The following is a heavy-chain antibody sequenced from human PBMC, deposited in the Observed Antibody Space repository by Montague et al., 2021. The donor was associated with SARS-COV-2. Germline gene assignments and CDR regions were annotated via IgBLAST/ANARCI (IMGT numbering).Heavy chain of an antibody. V-gene: IGHV4-59*01. D-gene: IGHD5-24*01. CDR1: GGSISSYY. CDR2: IYYNGST. J-gene: IGHJ4*02. Sequence: SETLSLTCTVSGGSISSYYWSWIRQPPGKGLERIGYIYYNGSTNYNPSLKSRVTISVDTSKNQFSLKLSSVTAADTAVYYCARVFPRWLQFDPYFDYWGQGTLVTVSS. CDR3: ARVFPRWLQFDPYFDY.